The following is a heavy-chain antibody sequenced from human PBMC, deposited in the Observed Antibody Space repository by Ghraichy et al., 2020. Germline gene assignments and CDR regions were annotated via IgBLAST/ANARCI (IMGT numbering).Heavy chain of an antibody. CDR1: GYSISSGYY. CDR2: IYHSGST. Sequence: SETLSLTCTVSGYSISSGYYWGWIRQPPGKGLEWIGSIYHSGSTYYNPSLKSRVTISLDTSKNQFSLKLSSVTAADTAMYYCARSIMITFGGVIVPDAIDYWGQGTLVTVSS. J-gene: IGHJ4*02. D-gene: IGHD3-16*02. CDR3: ARSIMITFGGVIVPDAIDY. V-gene: IGHV4-38-2*02.